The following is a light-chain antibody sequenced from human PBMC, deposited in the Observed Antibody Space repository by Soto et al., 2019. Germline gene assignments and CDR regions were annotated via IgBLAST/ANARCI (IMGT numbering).Light chain of an antibody. V-gene: IGKV3-15*01. J-gene: IGKJ2*01. CDR1: QSVSSN. CDR2: GAS. CDR3: QQYKNWPPYT. Sequence: EVVMTQSPATLSVSPGERATLSCRASQSVSSNLAWYQQKPGQAPRLLIYGASTRATNIPARFSGSGSGTEFTLTISSLQSEDFVVYYCQQYKNWPPYTFGQGTKLEIK.